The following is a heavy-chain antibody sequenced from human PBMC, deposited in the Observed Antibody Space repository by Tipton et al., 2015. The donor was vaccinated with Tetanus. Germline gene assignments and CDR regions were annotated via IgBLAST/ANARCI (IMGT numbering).Heavy chain of an antibody. D-gene: IGHD6-13*01. CDR2: ISAYNGNT. Sequence: QSGPEVKKPGASVKVSCKASGYTFTSYGISWVRRVPGQGLGWMGWISAYNGNTNYAQKLQGRVTMTTDTSTSTAYMELRSLRSDDTAVYYCARDPRNGIAAAAWFDPWGQGTLVTVSS. J-gene: IGHJ5*02. V-gene: IGHV1-18*01. CDR3: ARDPRNGIAAAAWFDP. CDR1: GYTFTSYG.